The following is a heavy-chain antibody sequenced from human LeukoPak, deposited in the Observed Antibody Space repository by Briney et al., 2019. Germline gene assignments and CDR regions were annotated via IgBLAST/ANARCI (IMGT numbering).Heavy chain of an antibody. J-gene: IGHJ4*02. V-gene: IGHV3-30-3*01. CDR2: ISKDGSDK. CDR3: ARDYWWNYDY. D-gene: IGHD1-7*01. Sequence: GGSLRLSCAASGFTFGDYAMHWVRQAPGKGLEWVAVISKDGSDKYYPGSVRGRFTISRDNSKNTIYLQMDSLRAEDTAIYYCARDYWWNYDYWGQGTLVTASS. CDR1: GFTFGDYA.